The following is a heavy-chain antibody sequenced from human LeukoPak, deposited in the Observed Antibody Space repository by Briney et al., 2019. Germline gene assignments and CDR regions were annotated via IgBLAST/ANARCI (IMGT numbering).Heavy chain of an antibody. J-gene: IGHJ5*02. CDR1: GYTFTNYY. CDR3: ATGLGSGSYYGS. Sequence: ASVKVSCKASGYTFTNYYMHWVRQAPGQGLEWVGIINPSGDKTSNAQKFQGRVTMTRDTSTSTVYMELSSLRSEDTAVYYCATGLGSGSYYGSWGQGTLVTVSS. D-gene: IGHD3-10*01. V-gene: IGHV1-46*01. CDR2: INPSGDKT.